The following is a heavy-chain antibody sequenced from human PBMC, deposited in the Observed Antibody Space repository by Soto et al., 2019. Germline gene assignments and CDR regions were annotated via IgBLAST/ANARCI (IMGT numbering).Heavy chain of an antibody. CDR2: IFSSGES. CDR3: ARAGISIVRIFDH. D-gene: IGHD1-26*01. J-gene: IGHJ4*02. Sequence: VSLRLSCPGSGXTRGSTEVGWVRLAQGKGLEWVSIIFSSGESLYADSVKGQFTISRDSSDKTVYLQMNSLKAEDTDVDYCARAGISIVRIFDHWGQGTLATVSS. V-gene: IGHV3-53*05. CDR1: GXTRGSTE.